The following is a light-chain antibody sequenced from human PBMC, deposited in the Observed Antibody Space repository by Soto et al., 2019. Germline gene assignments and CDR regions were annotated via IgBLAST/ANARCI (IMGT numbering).Light chain of an antibody. CDR1: SSDVGGYNY. CDR3: SSYTSSSTLFD. V-gene: IGLV2-14*01. CDR2: DVS. J-gene: IGLJ1*01. Sequence: QSALTQPASVSGSPGQSITISCTGTSSDVGGYNYVSWYQQHPGKAPKLMIYDVSNRPSGVSNRFSGSKSGNTASLTISGLQAEDEADYYCSSYTSSSTLFDFRTGTKVTVL.